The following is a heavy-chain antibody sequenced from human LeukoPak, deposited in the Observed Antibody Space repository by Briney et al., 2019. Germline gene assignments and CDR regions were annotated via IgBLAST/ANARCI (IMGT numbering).Heavy chain of an antibody. CDR1: GFTFSSYE. CDR3: AREISTGNDAFDI. Sequence: GGSLRLSCAASGFTFSSYEMNWVRQAPGKGLEWVSSISSSSSYIYYADSVKGRFTISRDNAKNSLYLQMNSLRAEDTAVYYCAREISTGNDAFDIWGQGTMVTVSS. V-gene: IGHV3-21*01. CDR2: ISSSSSYI. J-gene: IGHJ3*02.